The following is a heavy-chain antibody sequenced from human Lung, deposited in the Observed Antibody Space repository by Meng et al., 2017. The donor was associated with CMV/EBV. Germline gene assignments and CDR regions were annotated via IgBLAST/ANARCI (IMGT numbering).Heavy chain of an antibody. D-gene: IGHD6-19*01. V-gene: IGHV4-4*02. Sequence: LQGPGPGLVKPSGTLSLTCAVSGGSISSSNWWSWVRQPPGKGLEWIGEIYHSGSTNYNPSLKSRVTISVDKSKNQFSLKLSSVTAADTAVYYCASFPPPGKQWLVTDYWGQGTLVTVSS. CDR1: GGSISSSNW. CDR2: IYHSGST. CDR3: ASFPPPGKQWLVTDY. J-gene: IGHJ4*02.